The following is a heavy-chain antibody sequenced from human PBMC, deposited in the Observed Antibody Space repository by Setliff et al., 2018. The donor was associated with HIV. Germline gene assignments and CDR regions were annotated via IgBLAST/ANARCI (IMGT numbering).Heavy chain of an antibody. CDR1: GASITSHN. CDR3: TRDLWGDDYYYNDMDV. D-gene: IGHD2-21*02. V-gene: IGHV4-4*07. J-gene: IGHJ6*03. CDR2: IYTRGNT. Sequence: SETLSLTCSVSGASITSHNWSWIRQAAGKGLEWIGRIYTRGNTNYNPSLRSRVTMSVDTSKNQFSLKVTSVTAADTAVYYCTRDLWGDDYYYNDMDVWGKGTTVTVS.